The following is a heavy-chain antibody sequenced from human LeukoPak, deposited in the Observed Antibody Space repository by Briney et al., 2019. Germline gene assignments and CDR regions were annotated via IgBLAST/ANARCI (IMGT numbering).Heavy chain of an antibody. D-gene: IGHD3/OR15-3a*01. CDR1: GFTFSSYA. CDR3: ARDSGFSGTQRGEY. V-gene: IGHV3-30*04. CDR2: ISYDGTNK. J-gene: IGHJ4*02. Sequence: GGSLSLSCAASGFTFSSYAMHWVRQAPGKGLEWVAVISYDGTNKYYADSVKGRFTISRDNSKNTLYLQMNSLRAEDTALYYCARDSGFSGTQRGEYWGQGTLVTVSS.